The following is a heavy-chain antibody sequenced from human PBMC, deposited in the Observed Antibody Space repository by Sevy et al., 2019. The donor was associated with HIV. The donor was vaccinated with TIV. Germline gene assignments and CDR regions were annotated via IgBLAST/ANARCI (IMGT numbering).Heavy chain of an antibody. CDR1: GFTFSSYA. Sequence: GGSLRLSCAASGFTFSSYAMSWVRQAPGKGLEWVSAISGSGGSTYYADSVKGRFTISRDNSKNMLYLQMNILRAEDTAVYYCEKVRAYTLGVVIGSGYFDYWGQGTLVTVSS. CDR3: EKVRAYTLGVVIGSGYFDY. D-gene: IGHD3-16*02. J-gene: IGHJ4*02. CDR2: ISGSGGST. V-gene: IGHV3-23*01.